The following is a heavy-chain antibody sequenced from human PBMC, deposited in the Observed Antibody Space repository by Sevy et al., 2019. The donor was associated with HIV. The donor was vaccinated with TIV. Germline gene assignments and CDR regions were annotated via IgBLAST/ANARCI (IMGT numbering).Heavy chain of an antibody. V-gene: IGHV1-18*01. D-gene: IGHD3-22*01. J-gene: IGHJ4*02. CDR3: ARGNRKYYDNSGYYGLDY. Sequence: ASVKVSCKASGYTFTSYGISWVRQAPGQGLEWMGWISTYNGNTNYAQKLQGRVTMTTDTSTSTAYMELRSLRSDDAAVYYCARGNRKYYDNSGYYGLDYWGQGTLVTVSS. CDR1: GYTFTSYG. CDR2: ISTYNGNT.